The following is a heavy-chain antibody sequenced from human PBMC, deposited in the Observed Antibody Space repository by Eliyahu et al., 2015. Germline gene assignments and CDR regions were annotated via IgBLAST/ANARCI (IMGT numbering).Heavy chain of an antibody. J-gene: IGHJ6*04. CDR3: ARGYYDILTGSLTDV. CDR2: IYTSGST. D-gene: IGHD3-9*01. Sequence: QVQLQESGPGLVKPSQTLSLTCTVXGGXISSGSYYWSWIRQPAGKGLEWIGRIYTSGSTNYNPSLKSRVTISVDTSKNQFSLKLSSVTAADTAVYYCARGYYDILTGSLTDVWGKGTTVTVSS. CDR1: GGXISSGSYY. V-gene: IGHV4-61*02.